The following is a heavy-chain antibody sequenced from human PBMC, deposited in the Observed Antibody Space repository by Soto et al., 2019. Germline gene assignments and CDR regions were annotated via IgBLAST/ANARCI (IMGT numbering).Heavy chain of an antibody. J-gene: IGHJ4*02. D-gene: IGHD1-26*01. CDR2: INPNSGGT. V-gene: IGHV1-2*04. CDR3: ARVRGGSYYAFDY. CDR1: GYTFTGYY. Sequence: QVQLVQSGAEVKKPGASVKVSCKASGYTFTGYYMHWVRQAPGQGLEWMGWINPNSGGTNYAQKFQGWVTMTRDTSISTAYMELSRLRSDDTAVYYCARVRGGSYYAFDYWSQGTLVTVSS.